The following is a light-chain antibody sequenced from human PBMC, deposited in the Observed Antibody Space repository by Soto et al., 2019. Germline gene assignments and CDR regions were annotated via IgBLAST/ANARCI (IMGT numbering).Light chain of an antibody. V-gene: IGKV2-24*01. J-gene: IGKJ1*01. CDR3: MEATHFPLT. CDR1: QSLAHSDGYTY. CDR2: RVS. Sequence: IVMTQTPLSLPVTVGQSASISCRSSQSLAHSDGYTYLNWLHQRPGQPPRLLIYRVSNRVSGVPDRFSGSGAGTDFTLEISRVEAEDVGLYYCMEATHFPLTFGQGTKVEIK.